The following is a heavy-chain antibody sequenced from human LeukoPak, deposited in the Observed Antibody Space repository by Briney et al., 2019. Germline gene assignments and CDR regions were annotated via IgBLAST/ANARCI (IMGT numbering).Heavy chain of an antibody. V-gene: IGHV3-21*01. D-gene: IGHD2-15*01. CDR1: GFTFSSYS. CDR3: ARDPVVAVDY. Sequence: GESLKISCAASGFTFSSYSMNWVRQATGKGLEWVSSISSSSSYIYYADSVKGRFTISRDNAKNSLYLQMNSLRAEDTAVYYCARDPVVAVDYWGQGTLVTVSS. CDR2: ISSSSSYI. J-gene: IGHJ4*02.